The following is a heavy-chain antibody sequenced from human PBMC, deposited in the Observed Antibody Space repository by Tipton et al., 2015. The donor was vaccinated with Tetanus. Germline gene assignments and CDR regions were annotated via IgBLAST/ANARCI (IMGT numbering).Heavy chain of an antibody. Sequence: WVRQAPGKGLESIGYIYYSGSTYYNPSLKSRVTISVDTSKNQFSLRLSSVTAADTAVYYCARDHGITWGGMGYYYGMDVWGQGTTVTVSS. J-gene: IGHJ6*02. V-gene: IGHV4-30-4*01. CDR3: ARDHGITWGGMGYYYGMDV. D-gene: IGHD3-16*01. CDR2: IYYSGST.